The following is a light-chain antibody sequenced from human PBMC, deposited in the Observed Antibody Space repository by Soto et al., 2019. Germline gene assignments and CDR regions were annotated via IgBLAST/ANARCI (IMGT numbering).Light chain of an antibody. Sequence: EIVLTQSPAILSLSPGERATLSCRASQSIRISNLAWYQQKPGQAPRLLIYDAINRATGIPARFSGSGSGTDFTLTFSSLEPEDFAVYYCQQRDDWPLTFGGGTKVEIK. V-gene: IGKV3-11*01. CDR2: DAI. J-gene: IGKJ4*01. CDR3: QQRDDWPLT. CDR1: QSIRISN.